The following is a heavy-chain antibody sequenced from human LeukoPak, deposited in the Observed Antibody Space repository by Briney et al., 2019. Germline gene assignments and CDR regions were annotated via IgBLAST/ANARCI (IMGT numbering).Heavy chain of an antibody. J-gene: IGHJ1*01. Sequence: ASVKVSCKASGYTFTSYGISWVRQAPGQGLEWMGWISAYNGNTNYAQKLQGRVTMTTDTSTSTAYMEPRGLRSDDTAVYYCARWGEPAARDAEYFQHWGQGTLVTVSS. V-gene: IGHV1-18*01. CDR3: ARWGEPAARDAEYFQH. CDR1: GYTFTSYG. CDR2: ISAYNGNT. D-gene: IGHD2-2*01.